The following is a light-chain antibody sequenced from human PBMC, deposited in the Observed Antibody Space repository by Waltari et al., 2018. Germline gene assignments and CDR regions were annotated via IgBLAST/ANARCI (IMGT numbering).Light chain of an antibody. Sequence: EVVMTQSPVTLSVSPGERATLSCRASQNVGSNLAWYHQKPGQAPRLLVYGASTRATGIPDRISGSGSGTEFTLTISSLQSEDVAVYYCQQYNNPPAFTFGPGTKVDIK. V-gene: IGKV3-15*01. CDR2: GAS. CDR1: QNVGSN. J-gene: IGKJ3*01. CDR3: QQYNNPPAFT.